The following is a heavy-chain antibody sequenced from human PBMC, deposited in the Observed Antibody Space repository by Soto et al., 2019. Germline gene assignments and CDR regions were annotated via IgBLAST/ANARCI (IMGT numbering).Heavy chain of an antibody. CDR3: ARGRRSWYPFFDY. CDR2: INHSGST. J-gene: IGHJ4*02. D-gene: IGHD6-13*01. CDR1: GGSFSGYY. V-gene: IGHV4-34*01. Sequence: SETLSLTCAVYGGSFSGYYWSWIRQPPGKGLEWIGEINHSGSTNYNPSLKSRVTISVDTSKNQFSLKLSSVTAADTAVYYCARGRRSWYPFFDYWGQGTLVTVSS.